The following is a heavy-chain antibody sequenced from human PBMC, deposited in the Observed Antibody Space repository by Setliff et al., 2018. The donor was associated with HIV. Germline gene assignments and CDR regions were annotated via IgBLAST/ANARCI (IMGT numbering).Heavy chain of an antibody. V-gene: IGHV3-11*04. Sequence: GGSLRLSCAASGFTFTNYYMSWIRQAPGKGLELLSYTSVSGTDIKYADSVEGRFTISRDNAKNSLYLQMNSLRAEDTAVYYCARDPRSGWYLGFFDYWGQGTLVTVSS. CDR3: ARDPRSGWYLGFFDY. D-gene: IGHD6-19*01. CDR2: TSVSGTDI. J-gene: IGHJ4*02. CDR1: GFTFTNYY.